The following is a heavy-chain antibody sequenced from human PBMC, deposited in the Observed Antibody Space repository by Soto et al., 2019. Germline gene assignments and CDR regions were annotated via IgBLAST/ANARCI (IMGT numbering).Heavy chain of an antibody. J-gene: IGHJ4*02. CDR1: GGSVSSGSYY. CDR3: AREITMVRGVIKD. D-gene: IGHD3-10*01. CDR2: IYYSGST. Sequence: SETLSLTCTVSGGSVSSGSYYWSWIRQPPGKGLEWIGCIYYSGSTNYNPSLKSRVTISVDTSKNQFSLKLSSVTAADTAVYYCAREITMVRGVIKDWGQGTLVTAPQ. V-gene: IGHV4-61*01.